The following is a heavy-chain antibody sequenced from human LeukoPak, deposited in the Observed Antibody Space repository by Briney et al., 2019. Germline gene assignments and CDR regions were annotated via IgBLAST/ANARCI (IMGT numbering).Heavy chain of an antibody. CDR3: ARTYSGSYFGSWFDP. Sequence: PSETLSLTCTVTGSSISSYYWSWIRQPPGKGLEWIGYIYYSGSTNYNPSLKSRVTISVDTSKNQFSLKLSSVTAADTAVYYCARTYSGSYFGSWFDPWGQGTLVTVSS. V-gene: IGHV4-59*01. D-gene: IGHD1-26*01. CDR2: IYYSGST. CDR1: GSSISSYY. J-gene: IGHJ5*02.